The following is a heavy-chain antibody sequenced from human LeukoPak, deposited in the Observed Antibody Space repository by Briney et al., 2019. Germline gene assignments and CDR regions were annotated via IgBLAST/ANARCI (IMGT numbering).Heavy chain of an antibody. CDR2: IYPGDSDT. CDR3: ARAPLPDYGDYGWFDP. Sequence: GESLKISCKGSGYSFTSYWIGWVRQMPGKGLEWMGIIYPGDSDTRYSPSFQGHVTISADKSISTAYLQRSSLKASDTAMYYCARAPLPDYGDYGWFDPWGQGTLVTVSS. J-gene: IGHJ5*02. D-gene: IGHD4-17*01. CDR1: GYSFTSYW. V-gene: IGHV5-51*01.